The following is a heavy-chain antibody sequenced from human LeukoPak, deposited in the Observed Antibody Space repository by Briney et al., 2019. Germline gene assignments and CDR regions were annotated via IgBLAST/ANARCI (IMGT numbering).Heavy chain of an antibody. CDR1: GYTLTELS. V-gene: IGHV1-24*01. CDR3: ATVTSAVTGTTGNWFDP. Sequence: ASVKVSCKVSGYTLTELSMHWVRQAPGKGLEWMGGFDPEDGETIYAQKFQGRVTMTEDTSTDTAYMELSSLRSEDTAVYYCATVTSAVTGTTGNWFDPWGQGTLVTVSS. D-gene: IGHD1-20*01. CDR2: FDPEDGET. J-gene: IGHJ5*02.